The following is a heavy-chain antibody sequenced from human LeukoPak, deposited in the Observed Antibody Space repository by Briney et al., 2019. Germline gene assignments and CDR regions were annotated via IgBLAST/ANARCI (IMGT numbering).Heavy chain of an antibody. CDR2: ITGSIYFSGST. Sequence: SETLSLTCTVSGGSINNYYWNWIRQPPGKGLEWIGYITGSIYFSGSTKYDPSLESRVTMSVDTSKNQFSLKLSSVTAADTAVYYCAREGQGAVAGYYFDQWGQGTLVTVSS. J-gene: IGHJ4*02. V-gene: IGHV4-59*01. CDR3: AREGQGAVAGYYFDQ. CDR1: GGSINNYY. D-gene: IGHD6-19*01.